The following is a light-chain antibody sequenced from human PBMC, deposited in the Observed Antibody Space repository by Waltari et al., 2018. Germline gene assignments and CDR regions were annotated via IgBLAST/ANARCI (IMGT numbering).Light chain of an antibody. CDR2: GAS. J-gene: IGKJ4*01. Sequence: DIVLTQSPGTLSLSPGERATLSCRASQSVSSSYLAWYQQKPGQAPRLLIYGASSRATGIPDRFSGSGSGTDFSLTISRLEPEDFAVYYCQRYGSSPLTFGGGTKEEIK. V-gene: IGKV3-20*01. CDR3: QRYGSSPLT. CDR1: QSVSSSY.